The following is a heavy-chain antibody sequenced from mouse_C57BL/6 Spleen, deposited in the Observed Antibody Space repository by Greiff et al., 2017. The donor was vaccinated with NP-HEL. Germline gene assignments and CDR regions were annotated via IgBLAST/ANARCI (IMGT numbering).Heavy chain of an antibody. J-gene: IGHJ4*01. CDR2: ISYDGSN. CDR1: GYSITSGYY. Sequence: EVKLEESGPGLVKPSQSLSLTCSVTGYSITSGYYWNWIRQFPGNKLEWMGYISYDGSNNYNPSLKNRISITRDTSKNQFFLKLNSVTTEDTATYYCARGLPTGYGRSSYAMDYWGQGTSVTVSS. CDR3: ARGLPTGYGRSSYAMDY. V-gene: IGHV3-6*01. D-gene: IGHD1-1*01.